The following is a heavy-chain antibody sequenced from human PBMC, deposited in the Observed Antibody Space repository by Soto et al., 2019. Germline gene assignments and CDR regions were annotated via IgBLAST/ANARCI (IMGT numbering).Heavy chain of an antibody. Sequence: GGSLRLSCAASGFTFSSYWMSWVRQAPGKGLEWVANIKQDGSEKYYVDSVKGRFTISRDNAKNSLYLQMNSLRAEDTAVYYCARVDCSGGSCYSWGSWFDPWGQGTLVTVSS. D-gene: IGHD2-15*01. CDR3: ARVDCSGGSCYSWGSWFDP. CDR2: IKQDGSEK. CDR1: GFTFSSYW. J-gene: IGHJ5*02. V-gene: IGHV3-7*03.